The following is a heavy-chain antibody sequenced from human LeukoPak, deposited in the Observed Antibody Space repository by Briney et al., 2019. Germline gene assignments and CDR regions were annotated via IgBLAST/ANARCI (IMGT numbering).Heavy chain of an antibody. J-gene: IGHJ4*02. Sequence: SETLPLTCTVSGGSISSGSYYWSWIRQPAGKGLAWIGRIYTSGSTNYNPSLKSRVTISVDTSKNQFSLKLSSVTPADTAVYYCARAHYYGSGRYQYYFDYWGQGTLVTVSS. CDR2: IYTSGST. CDR3: ARAHYYGSGRYQYYFDY. CDR1: GGSISSGSYY. D-gene: IGHD3-10*01. V-gene: IGHV4-61*02.